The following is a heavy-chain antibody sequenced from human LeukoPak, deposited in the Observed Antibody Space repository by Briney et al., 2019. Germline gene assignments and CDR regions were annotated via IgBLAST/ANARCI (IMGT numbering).Heavy chain of an antibody. V-gene: IGHV4-59*08. D-gene: IGHD5-18*01. Sequence: SETLSLTCTVSGGSIRSYYWNWIRQPLGKGLEWIGYSYYTGSTNYNPSLKSRVTISVDTSKNQFSLKVSSVTAADTAVYYCATQAGGCSSGSFDYWGQGTLVTVSS. CDR2: SYYTGST. CDR1: GGSIRSYY. J-gene: IGHJ4*02. CDR3: ATQAGGCSSGSFDY.